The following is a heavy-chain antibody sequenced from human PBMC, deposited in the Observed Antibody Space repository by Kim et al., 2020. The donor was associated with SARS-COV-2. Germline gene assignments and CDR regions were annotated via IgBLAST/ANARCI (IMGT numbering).Heavy chain of an antibody. CDR3: ARVLEGYSSGWYEDY. J-gene: IGHJ4*02. D-gene: IGHD6-19*01. Sequence: NPSLKWRVTRSVDTSKNQFSLKLSSVTAADTAVYYCARVLEGYSSGWYEDYWGQGTLVTVSS. V-gene: IGHV4-59*01.